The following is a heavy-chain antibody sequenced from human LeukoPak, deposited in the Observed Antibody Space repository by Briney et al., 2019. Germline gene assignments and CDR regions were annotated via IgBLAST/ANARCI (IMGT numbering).Heavy chain of an antibody. V-gene: IGHV3-23*01. CDR1: GMTFSSNA. D-gene: IGHD2-15*01. CDR2: ISGSGDKT. J-gene: IGHJ3*02. Sequence: GGSLRLSCTTSGMTFSSNAMSWVRQAPGKGLEWVSSISGSGDKTYYADSMKGRFTISRDNSKNTLSLQMNSLRVEDTAVYYCARLLRGGSPYDAFDIWGQGTMVTVSS. CDR3: ARLLRGGSPYDAFDI.